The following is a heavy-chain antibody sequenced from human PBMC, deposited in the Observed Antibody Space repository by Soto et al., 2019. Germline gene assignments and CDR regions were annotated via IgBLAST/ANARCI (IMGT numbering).Heavy chain of an antibody. J-gene: IGHJ4*02. D-gene: IGHD3-9*01. CDR2: ISGSGGST. V-gene: IGHV3-23*01. CDR1: GFTFSSHA. CDR3: AKGGSDWYYFDY. Sequence: EVQVLESGGGLVQPGGSLKLSCAASGFTFSSHAMSWVRQAPGKGLEWVSGISGSGGSTYYADSVKGRFTISRDNLKNTLYLQMNSLRAEDTVVYYCAKGGSDWYYFDYWGQGTLVTVSS.